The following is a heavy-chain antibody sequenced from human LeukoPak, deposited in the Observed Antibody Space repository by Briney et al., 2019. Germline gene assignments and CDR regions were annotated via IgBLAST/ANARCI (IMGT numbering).Heavy chain of an antibody. D-gene: IGHD3-22*01. Sequence: PGGSLRLSCAASGFTVSSNYMSWVRQAPGKGLEWVSLIYSGGITYYADSVKGRFTISRDNAKKSLYVQINSLRAEDTAVYYCARGNLYYDSSGFDYWGQGTLVIVSS. CDR2: IYSGGIT. CDR1: GFTVSSNY. CDR3: ARGNLYYDSSGFDY. J-gene: IGHJ4*02. V-gene: IGHV3-53*01.